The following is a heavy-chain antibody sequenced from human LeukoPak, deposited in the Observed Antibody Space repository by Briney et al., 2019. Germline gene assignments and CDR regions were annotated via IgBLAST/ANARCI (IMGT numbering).Heavy chain of an antibody. D-gene: IGHD6-19*01. CDR3: AKGLSALTRIAVADD. V-gene: IGHV3-9*01. J-gene: IGHJ4*02. Sequence: GGSLRLSCGASGFTFRTYAMHWVRQAPGKGLEWVSGISWKSDSIAYADSVKGRFTISRDNAKNSLFLQMNSLRIEDTAFYYCAKGLSALTRIAVADDWGQGTLVTVSS. CDR2: ISWKSDSI. CDR1: GFTFRTYA.